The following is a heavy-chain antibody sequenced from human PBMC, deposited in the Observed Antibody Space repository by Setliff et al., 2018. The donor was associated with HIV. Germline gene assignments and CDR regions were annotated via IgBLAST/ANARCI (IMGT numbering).Heavy chain of an antibody. D-gene: IGHD3-3*01. CDR3: TTESRFLEWLFTYYYYYYMDV. J-gene: IGHJ6*03. Sequence: PGGSLRLSCAASGFTFSNYWMSWVRQAPGKGLEWVANIRQDGGEQFYVDSVKGRFTISRDNAKNSLYLQMNSLKTEDTAVYYCTTESRFLEWLFTYYYYYYMDVWGKGTTVTVSS. CDR1: GFTFSNYW. V-gene: IGHV3-7*03. CDR2: IRQDGGEQ.